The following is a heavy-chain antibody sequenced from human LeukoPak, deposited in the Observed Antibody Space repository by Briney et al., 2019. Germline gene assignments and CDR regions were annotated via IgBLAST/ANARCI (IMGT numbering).Heavy chain of an antibody. D-gene: IGHD6-13*01. CDR1: GFTFSSYW. J-gene: IGHJ6*03. CDR2: INSDGSST. V-gene: IGHV3-74*01. Sequence: PGGSLRLSCAASGFTFSSYWMHWVRQVPGKGLVWVSRINSDGSSTNYADSVKGRFTISRDNAKNTLYLQMNSLRAEDAAVYYCARERVEQQLVLRYSYYYMDVWGKGTTVTVSS. CDR3: ARERVEQQLVLRYSYYYMDV.